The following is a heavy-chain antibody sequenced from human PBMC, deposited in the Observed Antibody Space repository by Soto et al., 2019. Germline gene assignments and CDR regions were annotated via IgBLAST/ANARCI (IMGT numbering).Heavy chain of an antibody. CDR2: ISAYNGNT. CDR1: GYTFTSYG. CDR3: ARDTTVTTGIWFDP. Sequence: GASVKVSCKASGYTFTSYGISWVRQAPGQGLEWMGWISAYNGNTNYAQKLQGRVTMTTDTSTSTAYMEPRSLRSDDTAVYYCARDTTVTTGIWFDPWGQGTLVTVSS. D-gene: IGHD4-4*01. V-gene: IGHV1-18*01. J-gene: IGHJ5*02.